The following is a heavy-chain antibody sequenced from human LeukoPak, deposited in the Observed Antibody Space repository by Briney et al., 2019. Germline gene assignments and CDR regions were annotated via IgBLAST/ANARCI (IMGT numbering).Heavy chain of an antibody. V-gene: IGHV1-18*01. CDR3: AGAARRPDYYYYYMDV. Sequence: ASVKVSCKASGYTFTSYGISWVRQAPGQGLEWMGWISAYDGNTNYAQKLQGRVTMTTDTSTSTAYMELRSLRSDDTAVYYCAGAARRPDYYYYYMDVWGKGTTVTVSS. CDR2: ISAYDGNT. J-gene: IGHJ6*03. D-gene: IGHD6-6*01. CDR1: GYTFTSYG.